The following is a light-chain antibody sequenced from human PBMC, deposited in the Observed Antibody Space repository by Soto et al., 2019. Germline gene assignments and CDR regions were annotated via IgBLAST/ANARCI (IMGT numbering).Light chain of an antibody. CDR2: GTS. J-gene: IGKJ4*01. CDR1: RRVSSNY. V-gene: IGKV3-20*01. Sequence: EIVLTQSPDTLSLSPGESATLSCRAIRRVSSNYLAWYQQKPGQAPRLLVAGTSSRATGIQDRFSGSGSGTDFTLTISGLDPEDFAVYYCQQFSSSPPGVTFGGGT. CDR3: QQFSSSPPGVT.